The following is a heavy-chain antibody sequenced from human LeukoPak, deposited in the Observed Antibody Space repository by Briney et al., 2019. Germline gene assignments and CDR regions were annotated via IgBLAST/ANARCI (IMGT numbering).Heavy chain of an antibody. D-gene: IGHD2-21*02. CDR1: GYTFTGYY. V-gene: IGHV1-2*02. J-gene: IGHJ5*02. CDR3: ARDRLLAYCGGDCYSGGFDP. Sequence: ASVKVSCKASGYTFTGYYIHWVRQAPGQGLEWMGWINPNSGGTNFAQKFQDRVTMTRDTSIITAYMELRRLRSDDTAVYYCARDRLLAYCGGDCYSGGFDPWGQGTLVTVSS. CDR2: INPNSGGT.